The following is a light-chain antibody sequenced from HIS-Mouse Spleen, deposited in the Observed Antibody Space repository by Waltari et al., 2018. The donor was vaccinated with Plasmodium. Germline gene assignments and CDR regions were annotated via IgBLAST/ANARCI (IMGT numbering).Light chain of an antibody. V-gene: IGKV2-30*02. Sequence: DVVMTQSPLSLPVTLGQPASISCRSSQSLVHSDGNTYLNWFQQRPGQSPRRLIYKVSNPDSGVPDRFSGSGSGTDFTLKISRVEAEDVGVYYCMQGTHWPRTFGQGTKLEIK. CDR3: MQGTHWPRT. CDR2: KVS. J-gene: IGKJ2*01. CDR1: QSLVHSDGNTY.